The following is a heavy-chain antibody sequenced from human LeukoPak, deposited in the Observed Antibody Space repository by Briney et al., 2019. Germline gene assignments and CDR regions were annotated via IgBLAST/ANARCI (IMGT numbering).Heavy chain of an antibody. D-gene: IGHD3-10*01. CDR1: GFTFSSYA. CDR2: ISGSGGST. J-gene: IGHJ6*02. Sequence: GGSLRLSCAASGFTFSSYAMSWVRQAPGKGLEWVSAISGSGGSTYYADSVKGRFTISRDNSKNTLYLQMNSLRAEDTAVYYCAKDQELWFEPICYYGMDVWGQGTTVTVSS. V-gene: IGHV3-23*01. CDR3: AKDQELWFEPICYYGMDV.